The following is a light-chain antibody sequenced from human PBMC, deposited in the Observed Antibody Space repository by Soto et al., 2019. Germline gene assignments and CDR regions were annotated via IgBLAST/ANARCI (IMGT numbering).Light chain of an antibody. CDR1: QSVYNN. J-gene: IGKJ1*01. V-gene: IGKV3-20*01. Sequence: EIVMTQSPATLSVSPVERSTLPFRASQSVYNNLAWYQQKPGQAPRLLIYGASTRATGIPDRFSGSGSGTDFTLTISRLEPEDFAVYYCKQYGSSGKFGQGTKGDIK. CDR2: GAS. CDR3: KQYGSSGK.